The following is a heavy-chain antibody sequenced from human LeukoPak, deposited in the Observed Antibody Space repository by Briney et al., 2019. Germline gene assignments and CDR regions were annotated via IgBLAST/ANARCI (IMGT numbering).Heavy chain of an antibody. CDR2: IYYSGST. CDR1: GGSISSSSYY. Sequence: SETLSLTCTVSGGSISSSSYYWGWIRQPPGKGLEWIGSIYYSGSTYYNPSLKSRVTISVDTSKNQFSLKLSSVTAADTAVYYCARPGLIVGAFDIWGQGTMVTVSS. CDR3: ARPGLIVGAFDI. J-gene: IGHJ3*02. D-gene: IGHD1-26*01. V-gene: IGHV4-39*07.